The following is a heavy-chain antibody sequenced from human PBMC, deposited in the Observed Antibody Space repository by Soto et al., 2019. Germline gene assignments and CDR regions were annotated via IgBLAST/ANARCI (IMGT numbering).Heavy chain of an antibody. CDR1: GYTFTGYY. J-gene: IGHJ4*02. V-gene: IGHV1-2*04. Sequence: ASVKVSCKASGYTFTGYYMHWVRQAPGQGLEWMGWINPNSGGTNYAQKFQGWVTMTRDTSISTAYMELSRLRSDDTAVYYCARGERPDSSGYSVSFDYWGQGTLVTVSS. CDR3: ARGERPDSSGYSVSFDY. D-gene: IGHD3-22*01. CDR2: INPNSGGT.